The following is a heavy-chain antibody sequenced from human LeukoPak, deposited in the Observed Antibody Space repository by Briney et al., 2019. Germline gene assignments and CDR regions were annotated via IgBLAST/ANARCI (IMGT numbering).Heavy chain of an antibody. V-gene: IGHV5-51*01. CDR2: IYPGDSDT. CDR3: ARHNLPVEMATSFDY. Sequence: GESLKISCKGSGYSFTSYWIGWVRPMPGKGLEWMGIIYPGDSDTRYSPSFQGQVTISADKSISTAYLQWSSLKASDTAMYYCARHNLPVEMATSFDYWGQGTLVTVSS. J-gene: IGHJ4*02. CDR1: GYSFTSYW. D-gene: IGHD5-24*01.